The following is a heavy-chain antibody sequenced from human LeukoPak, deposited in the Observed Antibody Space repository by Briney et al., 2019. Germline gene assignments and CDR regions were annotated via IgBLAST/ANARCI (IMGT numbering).Heavy chain of an antibody. Sequence: ASVKVSCKASGYTFTNFAISWVRQAPGQGLEWMGWISVYNGNTKYAQKLQGRVTMTADTSTNTAYMELRSLRSDDTAVYYCARDQLLGNFYYYYMDVWGKGTTVTVSS. D-gene: IGHD2-2*01. CDR2: ISVYNGNT. J-gene: IGHJ6*03. CDR3: ARDQLLGNFYYYYMDV. V-gene: IGHV1-18*01. CDR1: GYTFTNFA.